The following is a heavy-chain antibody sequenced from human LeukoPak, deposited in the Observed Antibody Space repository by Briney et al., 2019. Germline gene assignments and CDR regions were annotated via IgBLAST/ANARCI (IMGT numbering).Heavy chain of an antibody. V-gene: IGHV3-9*03. CDR2: ISWNSGSI. J-gene: IGHJ4*02. CDR3: AKGSLGDYYDSSGYHFDY. CDR1: GFTFDDYA. D-gene: IGHD3-22*01. Sequence: QPGGSLRLSCAASGFTFDDYAMHWVRQAPGKGLEWVSGISWNSGSIGYADSVKGRFTISRDNAKNSLYLQMNSLRAEDMALYYCAKGSLGDYYDSSGYHFDYWGQGTLVTVSS.